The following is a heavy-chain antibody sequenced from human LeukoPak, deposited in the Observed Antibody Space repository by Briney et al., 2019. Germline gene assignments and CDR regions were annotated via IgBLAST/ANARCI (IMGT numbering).Heavy chain of an antibody. CDR3: ARCTVVPAAIIGMDV. J-gene: IGHJ6*02. Sequence: PSQTLSLTCTVSGGSISISSGGYYWSWIRQHPGKGLEWIGYIYYSGSTYYNPSLESRVIISVDMSKNQFSLKLSSVTAADTAVYYCARCTVVPAAIIGMDVWGQGTTVTVSS. V-gene: IGHV4-31*03. CDR1: GGSISISSGGYY. CDR2: IYYSGST. D-gene: IGHD2-2*01.